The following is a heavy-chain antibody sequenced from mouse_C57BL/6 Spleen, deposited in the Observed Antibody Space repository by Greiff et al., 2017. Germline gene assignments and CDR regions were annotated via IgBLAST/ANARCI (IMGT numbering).Heavy chain of an antibody. CDR2: IYWDDDK. V-gene: IGHV8-12*01. D-gene: IGHD3-2*02. J-gene: IGHJ4*01. CDR1: GFSLSTSGMG. Sequence: QVTLKESGPGILQSSQTLSLTCSFSGFSLSTSGMGVSWIRQPSGKGLEWLAHIYWDDDKRYNPSLKSRLTISKATSRNQVCLKITRVDTADTATYYCARRTAQVLYAMDYWGQGTSVTVCS. CDR3: ARRTAQVLYAMDY.